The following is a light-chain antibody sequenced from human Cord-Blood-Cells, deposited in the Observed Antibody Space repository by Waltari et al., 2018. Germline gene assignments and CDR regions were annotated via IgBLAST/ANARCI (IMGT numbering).Light chain of an antibody. J-gene: IGLJ2*01. CDR3: CSYAGSVV. CDR1: SSAVGSYNL. CDR2: EVS. Sequence: QSALTQPASVSGSPGQSITISCTGPSSAVGSYNLVSWYQQHPGKAPKLMIYEVSKRPSGVSNRFSGSKSGNTASLTISGLQAEDEADYYCCSYAGSVVFGGGTKLTVL. V-gene: IGLV2-23*02.